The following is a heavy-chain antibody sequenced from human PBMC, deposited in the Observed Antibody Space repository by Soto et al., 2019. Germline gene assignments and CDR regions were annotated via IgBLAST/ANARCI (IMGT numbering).Heavy chain of an antibody. CDR2: ISWNSGSI. Sequence: DVQLVESGGGLVQPGRSLRLSCAASGFTFDDYAMHWVRQAPGKGLEWVSGISWNSGSIGYADSVKGRFTISRDNAKNSLYLQMNSLRAEDTAVYYCAKGAAYYDFWTGAFDIWGQGTMVTVSS. V-gene: IGHV3-9*01. CDR1: GFTFDDYA. J-gene: IGHJ3*02. D-gene: IGHD3-3*01. CDR3: AKGAAYYDFWTGAFDI.